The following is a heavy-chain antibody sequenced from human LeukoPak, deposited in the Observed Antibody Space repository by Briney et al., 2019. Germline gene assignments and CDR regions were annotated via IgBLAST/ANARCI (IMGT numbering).Heavy chain of an antibody. J-gene: IGHJ6*03. Sequence: GGSLRLSCAASGFTFSDYYMSWIRQAPGKGLEWVSTIKGIGPTTYYADSLKGRFTISRDNAKNSLFLQMSSLRADDTAIYYCARAGELRYMDVWGKGTTVTVSS. V-gene: IGHV3-11*04. CDR3: ARAGELRYMDV. CDR1: GFTFSDYY. CDR2: IKGIGPTT. D-gene: IGHD3-16*01.